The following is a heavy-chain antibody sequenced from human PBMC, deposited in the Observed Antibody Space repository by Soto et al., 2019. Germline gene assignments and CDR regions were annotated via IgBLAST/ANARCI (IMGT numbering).Heavy chain of an antibody. D-gene: IGHD3-22*01. J-gene: IGHJ4*02. CDR1: GFTFSDYQ. V-gene: IGHV3-11*01. CDR3: ARDLGYYASSGYFDY. Sequence: CLRLSCAASGFTFSDYQMSWIRQAPGKGLEWVSYISSSGDITYYADSVKGRFTISRDNAKNSLYLQMNSLRAEDTAVYYCARDLGYYASSGYFDYWGQGTLVTVSS. CDR2: ISSSGDIT.